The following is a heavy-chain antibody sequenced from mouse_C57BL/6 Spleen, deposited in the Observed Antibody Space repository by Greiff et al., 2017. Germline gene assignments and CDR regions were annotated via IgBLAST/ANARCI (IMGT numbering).Heavy chain of an antibody. Sequence: EVQLQQSGPGLVKPSQSLSLTCSVTGYSITSGYYWNWIRQFPGNKLEWMGYISYDGSNNYNPSLKNRISITRDTSKNQFFLKLNSVTTEDTATYYCASYGSSSFDVWGTGTTVTVSS. J-gene: IGHJ1*03. CDR1: GYSITSGYY. CDR3: ASYGSSSFDV. D-gene: IGHD1-1*01. V-gene: IGHV3-6*01. CDR2: ISYDGSN.